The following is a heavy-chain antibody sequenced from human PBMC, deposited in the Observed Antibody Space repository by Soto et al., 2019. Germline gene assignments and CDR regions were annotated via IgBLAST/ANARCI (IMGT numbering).Heavy chain of an antibody. J-gene: IGHJ6*02. CDR2: MNPNSGNT. Sequence: ASVKVSCKASGYTFTGYYMHWVRQAPGQGLEWMGWMNPNSGNTGYAQKFQGRVTMTRNTSISTAYMELSSLRSEDTAVYYCARESLRGMDVWGQGTTVTVSS. V-gene: IGHV1-8*02. CDR3: ARESLRGMDV. CDR1: GYTFTGYY.